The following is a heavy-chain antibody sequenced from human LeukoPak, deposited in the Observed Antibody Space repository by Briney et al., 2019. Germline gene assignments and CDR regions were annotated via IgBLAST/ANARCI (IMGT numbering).Heavy chain of an antibody. J-gene: IGHJ4*02. V-gene: IGHV3-21*01. D-gene: IGHD3-10*01. CDR2: ISSSSSYI. Sequence: GGSLRLSCAASGFTFSSYSMNWVRQAPGKGLECVSSISSSSSYIHYADSVKGRFTISRDNAKNSLYMQMNSLRAEDTALYYCARVGDGDSFDYWGQGTLVTVSS. CDR3: ARVGDGDSFDY. CDR1: GFTFSSYS.